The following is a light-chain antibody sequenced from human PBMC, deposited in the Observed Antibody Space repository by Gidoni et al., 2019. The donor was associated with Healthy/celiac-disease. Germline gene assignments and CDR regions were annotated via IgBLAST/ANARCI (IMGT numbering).Light chain of an antibody. CDR2: SNN. V-gene: IGLV1-44*01. J-gene: IGLJ2*01. CDR3: AAWDDSLNGDVV. CDR1: RSNIGSNP. Sequence: QSVLTQPPSASGTPGQRVTISCSGSRSNIGSNPVNWYQQLPGTAPKLLIYSNNHRPSGVPDRFSGSKSGTSASLAISGLQSEDEADYYCAAWDDSLNGDVVFGGVTKLTVL.